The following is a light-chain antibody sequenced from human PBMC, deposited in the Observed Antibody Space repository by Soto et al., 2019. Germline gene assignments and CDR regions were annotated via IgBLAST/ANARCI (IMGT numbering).Light chain of an antibody. Sequence: IQMTQSPSSLSASVGDRVTITCQASQDITNYLIWYQQKPGKAPKLLIYDASSLGTGVSSRFSGSGSGTHFTLTISSLQPDDIATYYCQQCDSVPCTFGQGTKLEIK. J-gene: IGKJ2*02. CDR1: QDITNY. CDR2: DAS. CDR3: QQCDSVPCT. V-gene: IGKV1-33*01.